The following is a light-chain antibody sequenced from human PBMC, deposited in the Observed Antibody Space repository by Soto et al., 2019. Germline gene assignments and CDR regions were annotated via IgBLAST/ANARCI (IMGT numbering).Light chain of an antibody. V-gene: IGLV2-23*01. CDR2: EAT. Sequence: QSALTQPASVSGSPGQSITISCTGTNIDVGSYQFVSWYQQHPGKVPKLIIYEATKRPSGLSNRFSGSKSGNTASLTISGLQAEDEADYYCCSFAGGGATWVFGGGTKVTVL. CDR3: CSFAGGGATWV. J-gene: IGLJ3*02. CDR1: NIDVGSYQF.